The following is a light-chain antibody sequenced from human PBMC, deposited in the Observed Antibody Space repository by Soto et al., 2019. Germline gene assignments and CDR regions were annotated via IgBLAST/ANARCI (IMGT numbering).Light chain of an antibody. CDR3: HQYNSWPPGT. V-gene: IGKV3-15*01. Sequence: EIVLTQSPAILSVSPGERATLSCRASQSISRSLAWYQQNPGQAPSLLISDASTRATGIPARFSGSGSGTEFALTISSLQSEDFALYYCHQYNSWPPGTFGQGTKVDIK. CDR1: QSISRS. CDR2: DAS. J-gene: IGKJ2*01.